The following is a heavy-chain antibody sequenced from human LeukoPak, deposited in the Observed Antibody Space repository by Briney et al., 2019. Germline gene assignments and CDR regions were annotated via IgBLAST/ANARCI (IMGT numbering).Heavy chain of an antibody. Sequence: GGSLRLSCTASGFAFDEHGMSWVRQVPGKGLEWVSGINWSDGSTGYADPLRSRFTISRDNAKNSLYLQMDSLRAEDTALYYCARAPITSPFYFDYWGQGTLVTVSS. CDR2: INWSDGST. CDR1: GFAFDEHG. V-gene: IGHV3-20*04. D-gene: IGHD2-2*01. CDR3: ARAPITSPFYFDY. J-gene: IGHJ4*02.